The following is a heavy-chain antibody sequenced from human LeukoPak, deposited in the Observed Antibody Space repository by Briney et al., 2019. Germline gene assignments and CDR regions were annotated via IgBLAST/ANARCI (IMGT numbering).Heavy chain of an antibody. D-gene: IGHD1-1*01. CDR3: AKEDLERHTSFDY. Sequence: PGGSLRLSCAASGFTFSNYGMHWVRQAPGKGLEWVAVIWYDGSKKYYVDSVKGRFTISRDNSKNTLYLQMNSLRVEDTAVYYCAKEDLERHTSFDYWGQGTLVTVSS. J-gene: IGHJ4*02. CDR1: GFTFSNYG. V-gene: IGHV3-33*06. CDR2: IWYDGSKK.